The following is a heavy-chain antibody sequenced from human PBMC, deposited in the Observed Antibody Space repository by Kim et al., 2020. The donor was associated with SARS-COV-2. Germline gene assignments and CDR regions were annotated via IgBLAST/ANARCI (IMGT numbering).Heavy chain of an antibody. CDR2: ISSSGSTI. Sequence: GGSLRLSCAASGFTFSSYEMNWVRQAPGKGLEWVSFISSSGSTIYYADSVKGRFTISRDNAKNSLYLQMNSLRAEDTAVYYCARGGLSGSYYRGRRFDYWGQGTLVTVSS. CDR1: GFTFSSYE. CDR3: ARGGLSGSYYRGRRFDY. D-gene: IGHD1-26*01. V-gene: IGHV3-48*03. J-gene: IGHJ4*02.